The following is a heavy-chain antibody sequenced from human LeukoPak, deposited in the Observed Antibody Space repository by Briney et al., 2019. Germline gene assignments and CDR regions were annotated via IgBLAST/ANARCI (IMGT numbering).Heavy chain of an antibody. Sequence: ASVKVSCKAFGYTFTSYGISWLRQAPGQGLEWMGWISAYNGNTNYAQRFQGRVTMTTDTSTSTAYMELRSLRSDDTAVYYCARDSRGYSFYYYGMDVWGQGTTVTVSS. CDR2: ISAYNGNT. V-gene: IGHV1-18*01. CDR1: GYTFTSYG. J-gene: IGHJ6*02. CDR3: ARDSRGYSFYYYGMDV. D-gene: IGHD5-12*01.